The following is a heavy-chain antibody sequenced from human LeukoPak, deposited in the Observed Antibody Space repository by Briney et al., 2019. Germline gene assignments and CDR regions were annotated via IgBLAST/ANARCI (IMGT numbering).Heavy chain of an antibody. V-gene: IGHV4-4*09. Sequence: PSETLSPTCTVSGGSISSYYWSWIRQHPGKGLEWIGYIYTSGSTNYNPTLKSRVTISVDTSKNQFSLKLSSVTAADTAVYYCARRAESGSSRGYYYYYMDVWGKGTTVTVSS. CDR1: GGSISSYY. CDR2: IYTSGST. CDR3: ARRAESGSSRGYYYYYMDV. D-gene: IGHD1-26*01. J-gene: IGHJ6*03.